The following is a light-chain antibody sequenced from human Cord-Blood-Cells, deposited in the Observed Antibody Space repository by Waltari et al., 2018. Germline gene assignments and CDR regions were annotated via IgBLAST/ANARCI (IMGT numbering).Light chain of an antibody. V-gene: IGKV3D-7*01. J-gene: IGKJ2*03. CDR3: QQDYNLPPNS. Sequence: EIVMTQSPATLSLSPGERATLSCRASQSVSSSYLSWYQQKPGQAPRLLIYGASTRATGIPARFSGSGSGTDFTLTISSLQPEDFAVYYRQQDYNLPPNSFGQGTKLEIK. CDR1: QSVSSSY. CDR2: GAS.